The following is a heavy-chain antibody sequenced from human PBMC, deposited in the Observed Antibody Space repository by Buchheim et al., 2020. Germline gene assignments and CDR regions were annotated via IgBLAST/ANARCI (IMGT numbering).Heavy chain of an antibody. CDR1: GFTFSSYW. CDR2: IKQDGSEK. D-gene: IGHD4-17*01. Sequence: EVQLVESGGGLVQPGGSLRLSCAASGFTFSSYWMSWVRQAPGKGLEWVANIKQDGSEKYYVDSVKGRFTISRDNAKNSLYLQMNSLRAEDTAVCYCARASDYGDYEPFYYFDYWGQGTL. CDR3: ARASDYGDYEPFYYFDY. V-gene: IGHV3-7*01. J-gene: IGHJ4*02.